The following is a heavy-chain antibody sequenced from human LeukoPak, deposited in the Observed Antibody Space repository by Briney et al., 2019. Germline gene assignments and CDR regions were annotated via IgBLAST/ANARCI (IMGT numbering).Heavy chain of an antibody. CDR3: ARGKWELPSYFDY. J-gene: IGHJ4*02. Sequence: GASVKVSCKASGYTFTGYYMHWVRQAPGQGLEWMGWINPNSGGTNYAQKFQGRVTMTRDTSISIAYMELSRLRSDDTAVYYCARGKWELPSYFDYWGQGTLVTVSS. D-gene: IGHD1-26*01. CDR2: INPNSGGT. V-gene: IGHV1-2*02. CDR1: GYTFTGYY.